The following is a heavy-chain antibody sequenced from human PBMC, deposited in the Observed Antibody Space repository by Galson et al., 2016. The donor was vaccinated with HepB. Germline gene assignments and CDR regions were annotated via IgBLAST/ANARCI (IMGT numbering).Heavy chain of an antibody. CDR3: VRGGSSNWRSSFDL. Sequence: SVKVSCKASGYSFTRYYVHWVRQAPGQELEWMGIINPSGGDRSYPQKFQGRVTVTRDTSSRTVYMDLSYLRSEDTAVYYCVRGGSSNWRSSFDLWGQGTLVTVSS. CDR1: GYSFTRYY. D-gene: IGHD6-13*01. J-gene: IGHJ5*02. V-gene: IGHV1-46*01. CDR2: INPSGGDR.